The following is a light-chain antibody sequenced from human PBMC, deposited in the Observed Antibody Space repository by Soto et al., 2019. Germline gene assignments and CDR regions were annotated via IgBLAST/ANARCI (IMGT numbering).Light chain of an antibody. CDR3: CSYVGATTYV. CDR1: SSTLGGFNV. CDR2: EGI. V-gene: IGLV2-23*01. J-gene: IGLJ1*01. Sequence: QSALTQPASVSGSPGQSITISCTGTSSTLGGFNVVSWYQQHPGKAPKVIIYEGIKRPSGVSNRFSGSNSGSTASLTISGLHAEDEADYYCCSYVGATTYVFGTGTKVTVL.